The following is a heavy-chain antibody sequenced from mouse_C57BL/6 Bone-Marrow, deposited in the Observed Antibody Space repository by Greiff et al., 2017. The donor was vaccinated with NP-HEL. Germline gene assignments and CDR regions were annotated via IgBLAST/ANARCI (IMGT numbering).Heavy chain of an antibody. V-gene: IGHV14-4*01. CDR1: GFNIKDDY. J-gene: IGHJ2*01. Sequence: DVKLVESGAELVRPGASVKLSCTASGFNIKDDYMHWVKQRPEQGLEWIGWIDPENGDTEYASKFQGKATITADTSSNTAYLQLSSLTSEDTAVYYCTSYDSLDYWGQGTTLTVSS. CDR2: IDPENGDT. CDR3: TSYDSLDY. D-gene: IGHD2-4*01.